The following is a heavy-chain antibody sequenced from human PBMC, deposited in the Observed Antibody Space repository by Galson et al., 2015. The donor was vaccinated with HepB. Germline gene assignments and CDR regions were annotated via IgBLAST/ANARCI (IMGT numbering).Heavy chain of an antibody. CDR2: IYTSGST. D-gene: IGHD1-26*01. CDR1: GGSISSYY. J-gene: IGHJ3*02. Sequence: SETLSLTCTVSGGSISSYYWSWIRQPAWKGLEWIGRIYTSGSTNYNPSLKSRVTMSVDTSKNQFSLKLSSVTAADTAVYYCARVLRADGPGDAFDIWGQGTMVTVSS. CDR3: ARVLRADGPGDAFDI. V-gene: IGHV4-4*07.